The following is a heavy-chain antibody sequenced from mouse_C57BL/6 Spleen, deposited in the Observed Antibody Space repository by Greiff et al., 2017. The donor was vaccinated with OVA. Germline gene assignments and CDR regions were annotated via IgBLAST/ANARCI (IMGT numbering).Heavy chain of an antibody. V-gene: IGHV1-50*01. Sequence: QVQLQQPGAELVKPGASVKLSCKASGYTFTSYWMQWVKQRPGQGLEWIGEIDPSDSYPNYNQKFKGKATLTVDTSSSTAYMQLSSLTSEDSAGYYCARKYYGSSLLFDYWGQGTTLTVSS. CDR2: IDPSDSYP. J-gene: IGHJ2*01. CDR3: ARKYYGSSLLFDY. CDR1: GYTFTSYW. D-gene: IGHD1-1*01.